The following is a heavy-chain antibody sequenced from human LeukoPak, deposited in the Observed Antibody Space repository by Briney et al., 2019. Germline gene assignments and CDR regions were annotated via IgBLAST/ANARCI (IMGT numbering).Heavy chain of an antibody. CDR1: GYTFTSYG. CDR2: ISAYNGNT. J-gene: IGHJ4*02. Sequence: ASVKVSCKASGYTFTSYGISWVRQAPGQGLEWMGWISAYNGNTNYAQKLQGRVTMTTDTSTSTAYMELRSLRSDDTAVYYCARYEPDFMGYSSSHLDYWGQGTLVTVSS. D-gene: IGHD6-13*01. V-gene: IGHV1-18*01. CDR3: ARYEPDFMGYSSSHLDY.